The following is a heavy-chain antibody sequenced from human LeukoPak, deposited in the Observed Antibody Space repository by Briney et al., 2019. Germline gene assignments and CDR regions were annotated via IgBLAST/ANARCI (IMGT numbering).Heavy chain of an antibody. Sequence: GGSLRLSCAASGFTFSSYWMTWVRQAPGKGLEWVANIKQHGSEKYYVDSVKGRFTISRDNAQNSLYLQMNSLRADDTAVYYCARGGTLGYAFDIWGQGTMVTVSS. CDR3: ARGGTLGYAFDI. V-gene: IGHV3-7*01. CDR1: GFTFSSYW. J-gene: IGHJ3*02. D-gene: IGHD3-16*01. CDR2: IKQHGSEK.